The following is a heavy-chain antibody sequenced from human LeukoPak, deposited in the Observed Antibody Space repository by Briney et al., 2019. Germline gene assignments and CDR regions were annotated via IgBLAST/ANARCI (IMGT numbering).Heavy chain of an antibody. CDR2: IHSDGTGT. J-gene: IGHJ4*02. D-gene: IGHD3-10*01. CDR3: ARGSSVREDY. V-gene: IGHV3-74*01. Sequence: GGSLRLSCVASGFTFSSYWMHWVRQAPGKGLVWVSRIHSDGTGTSYADSVKGRFTISRDNAKNTLYLQMNSLRAEDTAVYYCARGSSVREDYWGQGTLVTVSS. CDR1: GFTFSSYW.